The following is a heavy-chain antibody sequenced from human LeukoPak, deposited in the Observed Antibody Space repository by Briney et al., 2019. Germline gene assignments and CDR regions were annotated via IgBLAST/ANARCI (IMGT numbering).Heavy chain of an antibody. D-gene: IGHD3-10*01. V-gene: IGHV4-39*01. CDR2: IYYSGST. CDR3: ARRGGNGYYYGSGSYYCDY. Sequence: PSETLSLTCTVSGGSISSSNYYWGWIRQPPGKGLEWIGSIYYSGSTYYNPSLKSRVTISVDTSKNQFSLKLSSVTAADTAVYYCARRGGNGYYYGSGSYYCDYWGQGTLVTVSS. J-gene: IGHJ4*02. CDR1: GGSISSSNYY.